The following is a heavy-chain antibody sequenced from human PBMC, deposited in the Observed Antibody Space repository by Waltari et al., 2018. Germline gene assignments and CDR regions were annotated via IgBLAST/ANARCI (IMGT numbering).Heavy chain of an antibody. CDR2: IYVGDSET. J-gene: IGHJ3*02. CDR3: ARREHDYDYVGGSYRRVIDTFDI. V-gene: IGHV5-51*03. CDR1: EEKCSTSW. D-gene: IGHD3-16*02. Sequence: EVRLVPSGAEVKQPGQPLKISCKGAEEKCSTSWIVGVCLVCGKGLEWMGIIYVGDSETRYSPSFRGQVTMSADKSITTAYLQWSSLKASDTAMYYCARREHDYDYVGGSYRRVIDTFDIWGQGTRFTVSS.